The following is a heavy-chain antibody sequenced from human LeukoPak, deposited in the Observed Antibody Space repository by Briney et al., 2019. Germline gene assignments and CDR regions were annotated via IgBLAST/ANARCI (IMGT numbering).Heavy chain of an antibody. CDR3: ARYIVSYPHDAFDI. CDR1: GGSISSYY. J-gene: IGHJ3*02. Sequence: PSETLSLTCTVSGGSISSYYWSWIRQPPGKGLEWIGYIYYSGSTSYNPSLKRRVTISVDTSKKQFSLKLSSVTAADTAFYYCARYIVSYPHDAFDIWGQGTIVTVSS. D-gene: IGHD1-26*01. V-gene: IGHV4-59*01. CDR2: IYYSGST.